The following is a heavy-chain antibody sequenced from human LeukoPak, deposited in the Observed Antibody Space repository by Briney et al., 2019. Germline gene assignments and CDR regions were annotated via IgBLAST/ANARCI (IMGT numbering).Heavy chain of an antibody. D-gene: IGHD6-25*01. CDR2: MYHSGDT. Sequence: SETLPLTCTVSGYSISSDCYWAWIRQPPGKGREWIGSMYHSGDTHYNPSLKSRVTISVDMPKNQFSLKLTSVTAADTAVYYCARDHSTGWDFDYWGQGTLVTVSS. CDR1: GYSISSDCY. V-gene: IGHV4-38-2*02. CDR3: ARDHSTGWDFDY. J-gene: IGHJ4*02.